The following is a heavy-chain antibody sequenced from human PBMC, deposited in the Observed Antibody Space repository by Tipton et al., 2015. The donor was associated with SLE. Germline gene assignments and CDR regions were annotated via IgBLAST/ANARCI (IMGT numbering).Heavy chain of an antibody. CDR3: AKTRGYYYYYGMDV. Sequence: SLRLSCAASGFTFSKAWMNWVRQAPGKGLGWVSGISGSGDSTYYADSVKGRFTISRDNSKNTLYLQMNSLRAEDTALYYCAKTRGYYYYYGMDVWGQGTTVTVSS. CDR2: ISGSGDST. V-gene: IGHV3-23*01. J-gene: IGHJ6*02. CDR1: GFTFSKAW.